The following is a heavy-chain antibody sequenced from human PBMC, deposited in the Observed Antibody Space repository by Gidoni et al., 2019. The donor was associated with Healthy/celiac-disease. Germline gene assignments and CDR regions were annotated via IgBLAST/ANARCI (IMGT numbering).Heavy chain of an antibody. CDR3: TRRERGSYYFGMEL. J-gene: IGHJ6*02. V-gene: IGHV3-74*01. CDR1: GFPFGSYW. D-gene: IGHD1-1*01. Sequence: EVQLVESGGGLVQPGGSLRLSCAASGFPFGSYWMHWVRQAPGKGLVWVSRINVDGSTTDYADSVKGRFTVSRDNAKNTLYMQMNTLRAEDTAVYYCTRRERGSYYFGMELWGQGTTVTVSS. CDR2: INVDGSTT.